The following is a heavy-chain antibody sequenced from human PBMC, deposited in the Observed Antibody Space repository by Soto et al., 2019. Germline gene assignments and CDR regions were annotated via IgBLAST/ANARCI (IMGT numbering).Heavy chain of an antibody. CDR3: ARDDEGGSECDLGY. CDR1: GFTFSSYV. D-gene: IGHD1-26*01. V-gene: IGHV3-30-3*01. J-gene: IGHJ4*02. Sequence: QVQLVESGGGVVQLGRSLRLSCAASGFTFSSYVMHWVRQTPGKGLEWVAFISHDGNNKYYADSVKGRFTISRDNSENTLYLQMDSLRAEDTAVYYCARDDEGGSECDLGYWGQGTPVTVSS. CDR2: ISHDGNNK.